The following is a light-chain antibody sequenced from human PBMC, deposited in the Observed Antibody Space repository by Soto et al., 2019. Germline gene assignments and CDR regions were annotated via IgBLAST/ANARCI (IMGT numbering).Light chain of an antibody. CDR2: DVS. CDR3: SSYTSSFYV. V-gene: IGLV2-14*01. J-gene: IGLJ1*01. Sequence: QSVLTQPASVSGSPGHAITISCTGASSDVGGYNYVSWYQQHPGKAPKPMIYDVSNRPSGVSNRFSGSKSGNTASLTISGLQEEDEADYYCSSYTSSFYVFGTGTKVPVL. CDR1: SSDVGGYNY.